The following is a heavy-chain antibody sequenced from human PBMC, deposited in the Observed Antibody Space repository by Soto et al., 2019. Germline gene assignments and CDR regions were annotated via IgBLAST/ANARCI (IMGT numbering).Heavy chain of an antibody. Sequence: QVQLQESGPGLVKPSGTLSLTCAVSGVSISSSQWWSWVRQPPGRGLEWIGEIYHNEHTNYSPSLRSRLTMSLDKSKNQVSLRLSSVTAADTATYYCGRTKDFFYGVDVWGQGTTVTVSS. V-gene: IGHV4-4*02. CDR1: GVSISSSQW. CDR3: GRTKDFFYGVDV. J-gene: IGHJ6*02. CDR2: IYHNEHT.